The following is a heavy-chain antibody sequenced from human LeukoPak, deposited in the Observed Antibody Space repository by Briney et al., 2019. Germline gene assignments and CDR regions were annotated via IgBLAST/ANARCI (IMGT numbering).Heavy chain of an antibody. Sequence: GGSLRLSCAASGLSFSFYAMSWARQAPGKGLEWVSSISGGGAGTYYADSVKGRFTISRDNSKNTLYLQMNSLRAEDTAVYYCAKGPYSSSSSHYWGQGTLVTVSS. CDR1: GLSFSFYA. D-gene: IGHD6-6*01. CDR3: AKGPYSSSSSHY. CDR2: ISGGGAGT. V-gene: IGHV3-23*01. J-gene: IGHJ4*02.